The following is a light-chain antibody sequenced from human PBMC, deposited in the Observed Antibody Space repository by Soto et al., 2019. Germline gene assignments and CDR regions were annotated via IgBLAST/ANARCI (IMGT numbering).Light chain of an antibody. CDR2: AAS. V-gene: IGKV1-39*01. CDR1: QSISSY. J-gene: IGKJ1*01. Sequence: DIQMTPSPSSLSASVGDRVTITCRASQSISSYLNWYQQKPGKAPKLLIYAASSLQSGVPSGFSGSGSGTDFTLTISSLQPEDFATYYCQQSYTTPRTFGQGTKVDIK. CDR3: QQSYTTPRT.